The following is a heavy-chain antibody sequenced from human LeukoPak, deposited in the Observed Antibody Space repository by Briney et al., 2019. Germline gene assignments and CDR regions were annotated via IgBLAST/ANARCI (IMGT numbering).Heavy chain of an antibody. CDR3: AKDMHSGSYFKLLDY. CDR1: GFTFSTYG. CDR2: IQYDRSNQ. D-gene: IGHD1-26*01. J-gene: IGHJ4*02. V-gene: IGHV3-30*02. Sequence: GGSLRLSCAASGFTFSTYGMHWVRQAPGKGLEWVAYIQYDRSNQQYAGSVKGRFSISRDNSKNTLYLQMNSLRAEDTAVYYCAKDMHSGSYFKLLDYWGQGTLVTVSS.